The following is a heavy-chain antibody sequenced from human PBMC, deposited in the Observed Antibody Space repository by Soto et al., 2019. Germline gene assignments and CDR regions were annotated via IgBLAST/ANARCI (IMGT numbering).Heavy chain of an antibody. V-gene: IGHV4-39*01. CDR3: AAGPGIAAAGTAGDYYYYYMDV. CDR2: IYYSGST. Sequence: QLQLQESGPGLVKPSETLSLTCTVSGGSISSSSYYWGWIRQPPGKGLEWIGSIYYSGSTYYNPSVKSRVTISVDTSKNQFSLKLSSVTAADTAVYYCAAGPGIAAAGTAGDYYYYYMDVWGKGTTVTVSS. J-gene: IGHJ6*03. CDR1: GGSISSSSYY. D-gene: IGHD6-13*01.